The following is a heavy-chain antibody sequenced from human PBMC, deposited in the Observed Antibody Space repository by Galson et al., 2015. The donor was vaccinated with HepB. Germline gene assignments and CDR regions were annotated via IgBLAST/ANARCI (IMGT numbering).Heavy chain of an antibody. D-gene: IGHD4-23*01. CDR3: AKDCCGDSFFDY. V-gene: IGHV3-23*05. J-gene: IGHJ4*01. CDR2: VDAIGTTK. CDR1: GIAFRDYG. Sequence: SLRLSCAASGIAFRDYGMSWVRQSPGRGLEWVSTVDAIGTTKHYADSVRGRFTISRDNSRHTVSLQMNSLRVEDTATYYCAKDCCGDSFFDYWGHGTLVIVS.